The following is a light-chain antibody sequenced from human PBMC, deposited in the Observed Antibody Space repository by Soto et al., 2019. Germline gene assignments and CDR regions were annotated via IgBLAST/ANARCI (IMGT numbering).Light chain of an antibody. CDR2: RVS. CDR3: MQGTHWPWT. CDR1: QGLVHSDGNTY. J-gene: IGKJ1*01. V-gene: IGKV2-30*02. Sequence: DVVLTQSPLSLPVTLGQPASISCRSSQGLVHSDGNTYLNWFQQRPGQSPRRLIYRVSNCDSGVPDRFSASGSGTAFTLKISRVEAEDVGVYYCMQGTHWPWTFGQGTKVEIK.